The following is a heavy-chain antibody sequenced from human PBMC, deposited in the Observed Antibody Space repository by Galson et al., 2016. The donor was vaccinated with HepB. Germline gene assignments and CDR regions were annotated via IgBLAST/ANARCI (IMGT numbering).Heavy chain of an antibody. CDR1: GYTFTSYG. J-gene: IGHJ6*02. V-gene: IGHV1-18*01. CDR3: ARIQKSHYDFWSGYFYFYGMDV. Sequence: SVKVSCKASGYTFTSYGISWVRQAPGQGLEWMGWISAYIGNTNYAPKLQGRVTMTTDPSTSTAYMELRSLISDDAAVYSCARIQKSHYDFWSGYFYFYGMDVWGQGTTVTVSS. D-gene: IGHD3-3*01. CDR2: ISAYIGNT.